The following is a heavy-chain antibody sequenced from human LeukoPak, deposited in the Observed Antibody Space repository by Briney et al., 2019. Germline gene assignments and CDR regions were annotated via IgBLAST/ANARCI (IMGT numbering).Heavy chain of an antibody. CDR1: GYTLTGLS. CDR3: ATALDYYGSGSSFDY. Sequence: ASVKVSCKVSGYTLTGLSMHWVRQAPGKGLEWMGGFDPEDGETIYAQKFQGRVTMTEDTSTDTAYMELSSLRSEDTAVYYCATALDYYGSGSSFDYWGQGTLVTVSS. V-gene: IGHV1-24*01. CDR2: FDPEDGET. D-gene: IGHD3-10*01. J-gene: IGHJ4*02.